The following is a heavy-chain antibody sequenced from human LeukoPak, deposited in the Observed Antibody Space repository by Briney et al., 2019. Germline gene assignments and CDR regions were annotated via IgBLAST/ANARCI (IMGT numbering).Heavy chain of an antibody. Sequence: PSETLSLTCTVSGGSVSSGSYYWSWIRQPPGKGLEWIGYIYYSGSTNYNPSLKSRVTISVDTSKNQFSLKLSSVTAADTAVYYCARVEGVVWPHGYYGMDVWGQGTTVTVSS. CDR1: GGSVSSGSYY. CDR3: ARVEGVVWPHGYYGMDV. J-gene: IGHJ6*02. V-gene: IGHV4-61*01. D-gene: IGHD2-15*01. CDR2: IYYSGST.